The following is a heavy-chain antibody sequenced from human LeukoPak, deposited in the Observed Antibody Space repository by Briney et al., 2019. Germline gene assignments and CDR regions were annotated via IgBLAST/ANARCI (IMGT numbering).Heavy chain of an antibody. V-gene: IGHV1-18*01. Sequence: ASVKVSCKASGYIFNSYGITLVRQAPGQGLEWMGWISGYNGNTNYAQKLQGRVTMTTGTSTSTAHMELRSRRFDDTAVYYCARGCSNGECYHGRGWFDPWGQGTLVTVSS. J-gene: IGHJ5*02. CDR3: ARGCSNGECYHGRGWFDP. D-gene: IGHD2-8*01. CDR1: GYIFNSYG. CDR2: ISGYNGNT.